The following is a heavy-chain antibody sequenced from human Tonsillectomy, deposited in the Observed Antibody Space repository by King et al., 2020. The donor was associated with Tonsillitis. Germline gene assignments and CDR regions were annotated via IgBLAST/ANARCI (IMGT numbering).Heavy chain of an antibody. CDR3: ARGRFDSSGYYYDYFDY. D-gene: IGHD3-22*01. J-gene: IGHJ4*02. Sequence: VQLQESGPGLVKPSQTLSLTCTVSGGSISSGDYYWSWIRQPPGKGLEWIGYIYYSGSTYYNPSLKSRVTISVDTSKNQFSLKLSSVTAADTAVYYCARGRFDSSGYYYDYFDYWGQGTLVTVSS. CDR2: IYYSGST. V-gene: IGHV4-30-4*01. CDR1: GGSISSGDYY.